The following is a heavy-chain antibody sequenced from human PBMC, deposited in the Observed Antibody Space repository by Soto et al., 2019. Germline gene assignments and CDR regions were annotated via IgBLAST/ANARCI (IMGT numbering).Heavy chain of an antibody. V-gene: IGHV4-31*03. CDR1: GGSISSGGYF. D-gene: IGHD3-10*01. J-gene: IGHJ5*02. CDR2: FYYGGNT. CDR3: ARERSYATNWFDP. Sequence: SETLSLTCTVSGGSISSGGYFWSWIRHYPGKGLEWIGYFYYGGNTYYNPSLKSRVTISVDPSKNQFSLKLDSVTAADTAVYYCARERSYATNWFDPWGQGTLVTVSS.